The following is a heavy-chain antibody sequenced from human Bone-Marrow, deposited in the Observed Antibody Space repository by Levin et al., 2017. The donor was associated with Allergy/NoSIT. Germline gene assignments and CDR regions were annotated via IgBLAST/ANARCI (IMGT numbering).Heavy chain of an antibody. CDR1: GFIFNNFA. CDR2: ISNDGKHR. D-gene: IGHD5-18*01. CDR3: ARGRGYSYGSRFDA. V-gene: IGHV3-30*04. Sequence: GGSLRLSCTASGFIFNNFAMNWVRQAPGKGPEWVAVISNDGKHRYYGGFVKGRFTISRDDSTNTLFLEMNSLRHDDTAVYYCARGRGYSYGSRFDAWGHGTLVTVSS. J-gene: IGHJ5*01.